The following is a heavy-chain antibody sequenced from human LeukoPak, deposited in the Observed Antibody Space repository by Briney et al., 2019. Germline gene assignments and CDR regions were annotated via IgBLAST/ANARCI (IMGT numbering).Heavy chain of an antibody. V-gene: IGHV4-59*01. CDR2: IYYSGST. J-gene: IGHJ4*02. Sequence: SETLSLTCTVSGGSISSYYWSWIRQPPGKGLEWIGYIYYSGSTNYNPSLKSRVTISVDTSKNQFSMKLSSVTAADTAVYYCAREHNYYESSGYIDYWGQGTLVTVSS. CDR3: AREHNYYESSGYIDY. D-gene: IGHD3-22*01. CDR1: GGSISSYY.